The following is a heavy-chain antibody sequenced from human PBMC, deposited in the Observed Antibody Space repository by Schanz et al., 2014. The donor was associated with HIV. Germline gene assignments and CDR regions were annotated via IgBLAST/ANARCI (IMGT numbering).Heavy chain of an antibody. CDR1: GFTFSDYN. D-gene: IGHD6-6*01. J-gene: IGHJ5*02. CDR3: ARDRVSGSSSSSWFDP. CDR2: ISSDSSYI. V-gene: IGHV3-21*02. Sequence: EVQLVESGGGLVQPGGSLRLSCAASGFTFSDYNMNWVRQAPGKGLEWVSSISSDSSYIFYTDSVKGRFSISRDNAKNSLYLQIISLTAEDTAMYYCARDRVSGSSSSSWFDPWGQGTLVTVSS.